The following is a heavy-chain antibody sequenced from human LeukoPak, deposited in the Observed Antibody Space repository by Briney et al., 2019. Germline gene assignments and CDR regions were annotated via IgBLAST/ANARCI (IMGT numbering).Heavy chain of an antibody. D-gene: IGHD3-22*01. J-gene: IGHJ6*03. CDR1: GFTFSSYA. CDR3: ARDDSSGFGGRYMDV. CDR2: ISSSSSYI. V-gene: IGHV3-21*01. Sequence: GGSLRLSCAASGFTFSSYAMSWVRQAPGKGLEWVSSISSSSSYIYYADSVKGRFTISRDNAKNSLYLQMNSLRAEDTAVYYCARDDSSGFGGRYMDVWGKGTTVTISS.